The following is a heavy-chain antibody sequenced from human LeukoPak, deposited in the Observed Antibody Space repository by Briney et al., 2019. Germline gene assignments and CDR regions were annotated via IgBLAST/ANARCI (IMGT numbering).Heavy chain of an antibody. CDR3: ARQIASAGTAGFDF. CDR1: GGSISSYY. Sequence: KPSETLSLTCTVSGGSISSYYWSWIRQPAGEGLEWIGRIYSTGSTNYNPSLKSRVTMSVDTSKNQFSLRLRSVTAADTAVYYCARQIASAGTAGFDFWGQGALVTVSS. D-gene: IGHD6-13*01. J-gene: IGHJ4*02. CDR2: IYSTGST. V-gene: IGHV4-4*07.